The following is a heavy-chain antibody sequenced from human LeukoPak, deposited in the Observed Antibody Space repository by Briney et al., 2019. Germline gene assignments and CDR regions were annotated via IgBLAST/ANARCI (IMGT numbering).Heavy chain of an antibody. CDR2: INIGGTNT. Sequence: GGSPRLSCAASGFTFNDYYMSWIRQAPGKGLEWLSYINIGGTNTHYADSVKGRFTISRDNAKKSLYLEMNNLRAEDTALYYCATDGAGFDTWGQGVLVTVSS. V-gene: IGHV3-11*01. J-gene: IGHJ5*02. CDR1: GFTFNDYY. CDR3: ATDGAGFDT.